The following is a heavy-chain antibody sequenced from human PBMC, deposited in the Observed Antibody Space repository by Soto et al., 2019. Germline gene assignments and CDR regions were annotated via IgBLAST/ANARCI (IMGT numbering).Heavy chain of an antibody. D-gene: IGHD7-27*01. CDR1: GYTFTNFD. J-gene: IGHJ4*02. CDR3: ARGVSGDLDY. Sequence: QVQLVQSRCEMKKPGASVKVSCKTSGYTFTNFDLTWVRQAPGQGPEWMGWISGYNGNTKYAQKFQGRVTMTTDISTTTAYMELKTLTSDDTAVYYCARGVSGDLDYWGQGTLVTVSS. V-gene: IGHV1-18*01. CDR2: ISGYNGNT.